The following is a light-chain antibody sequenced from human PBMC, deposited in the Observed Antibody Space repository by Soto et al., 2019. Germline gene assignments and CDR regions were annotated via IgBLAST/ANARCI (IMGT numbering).Light chain of an antibody. J-gene: IGKJ2*01. CDR1: QGISSY. V-gene: IGKV1-8*01. CDR2: ASS. Sequence: AIRMTQSPSSLSASTGDRVTITCRASQGISSYLAWYQQKPGKAPKLLIYASSTLQSGVPSRFSGSGSGTDFTLTISCVQSEDFATYYCQQYYSYPPTYTFGQGTKLEIK. CDR3: QQYYSYPPTYT.